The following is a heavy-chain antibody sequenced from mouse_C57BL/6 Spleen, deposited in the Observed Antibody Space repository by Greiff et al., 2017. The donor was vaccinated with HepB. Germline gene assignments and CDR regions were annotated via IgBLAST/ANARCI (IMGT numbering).Heavy chain of an antibody. CDR1: GFTFSIYA. CDR3: ARPHIYDGYYGAMDY. J-gene: IGHJ4*01. CDR2: ISSGGSYT. Sequence: EVMLVESGGDLVKPGGSLKLSCAASGFTFSIYAMSWVRQTPDNRLEWVATISSGGSYTYYPDSVKGRFTISRDNAKNTLYLQMSSLKSEDTAMYYCARPHIYDGYYGAMDYWGQGTSVTVSS. V-gene: IGHV5-6*01. D-gene: IGHD2-3*01.